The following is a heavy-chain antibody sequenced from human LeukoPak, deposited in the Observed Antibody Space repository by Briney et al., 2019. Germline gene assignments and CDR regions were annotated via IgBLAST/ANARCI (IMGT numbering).Heavy chain of an antibody. CDR3: AKPVQRYCSGGSCYASYFDY. CDR1: GFTFSSYG. J-gene: IGHJ4*02. D-gene: IGHD2-15*01. Sequence: PGGSLRLSCAASGFTFSSYGMHWVRQAPGKGLEWVAFIRYDGSNKYYADSVKGRFTISRDNSKNTLYLKMNSMRAEDTAVYYCAKPVQRYCSGGSCYASYFDYWGQGTLVTVSS. CDR2: IRYDGSNK. V-gene: IGHV3-30*02.